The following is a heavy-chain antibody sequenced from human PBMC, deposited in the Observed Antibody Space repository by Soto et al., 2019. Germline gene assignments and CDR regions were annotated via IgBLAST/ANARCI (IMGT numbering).Heavy chain of an antibody. CDR1: GGSFSDYY. Sequence: PSETLSLTCAVYGGSFSDYYWDWIRQPQGKGLEWIGEISQSGNTNYNPSLKSRVTISIDTSKSQFSLKLSSATAADTAVYYCARGLSESHNYGVNFAYWGQGALVTVSS. CDR2: ISQSGNT. V-gene: IGHV4-34*01. D-gene: IGHD3-10*01. J-gene: IGHJ4*02. CDR3: ARGLSESHNYGVNFAY.